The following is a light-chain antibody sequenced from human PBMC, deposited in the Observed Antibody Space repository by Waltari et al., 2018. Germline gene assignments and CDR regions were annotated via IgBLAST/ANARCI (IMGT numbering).Light chain of an antibody. CDR3: SSYSSSITPV. J-gene: IGLJ2*01. Sequence: QSALTQPASVSGSPGQSITISCTGTSSDVGGYKYVSWYQQHPGKAPKLMIYDVTNRPSWVSYRFSGSKSGNTASLTISGLQAEDEADYYCSSYSSSITPVFGGGTKLTVL. CDR2: DVT. CDR1: SSDVGGYKY. V-gene: IGLV2-14*03.